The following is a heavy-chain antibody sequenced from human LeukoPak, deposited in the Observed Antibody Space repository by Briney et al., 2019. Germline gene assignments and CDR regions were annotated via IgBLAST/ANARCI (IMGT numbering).Heavy chain of an antibody. CDR1: GFTFSSYA. CDR2: INTNTGNP. J-gene: IGHJ6*02. V-gene: IGHV7-4-1*02. CDR3: ARVGITMVRGVIRYGMDV. Sequence: PGGSLRLSCAASGFTFSSYAISWVRQAPGQGLEWMGWINTNTGNPTYAQGFTGRFVFSLDTSVSTAYLQISSLKAEDTAVYYCARVGITMVRGVIRYGMDVWGQGTTVTVSS. D-gene: IGHD3-10*01.